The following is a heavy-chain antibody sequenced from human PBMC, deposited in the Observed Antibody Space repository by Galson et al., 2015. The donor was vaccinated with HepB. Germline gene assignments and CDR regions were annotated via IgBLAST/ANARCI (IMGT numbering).Heavy chain of an antibody. Sequence: SLRLSCAASGFTFSSYEMNWVRQAPGKGLEWISYISSGSLTIYYADSVRGRFTISGDNANNSLYLQMNSLRAEDSAVYFCARDYDRFDFWGRGTLVTVSS. CDR3: ARDYDRFDF. V-gene: IGHV3-48*03. J-gene: IGHJ4*02. CDR2: ISSGSLTI. D-gene: IGHD3-16*01. CDR1: GFTFSSYE.